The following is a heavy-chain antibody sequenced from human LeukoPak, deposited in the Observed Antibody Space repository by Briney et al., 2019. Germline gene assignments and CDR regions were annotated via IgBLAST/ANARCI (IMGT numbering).Heavy chain of an antibody. CDR1: GYSFSTYW. CDR3: ARVGSTSLNDHFDY. CDR2: IDPSDSDT. Sequence: GESLKISCKGSGYSFSTYWIGWMRQKPGEGLEWMGIIDPSDSDTRNNPAFQGQVYISVDQSVSTAYLNWNSLKDTDTAMYYCARVGSTSLNDHFDYWGQGTLVSVSS. J-gene: IGHJ4*02. V-gene: IGHV5-51*01. D-gene: IGHD2/OR15-2a*01.